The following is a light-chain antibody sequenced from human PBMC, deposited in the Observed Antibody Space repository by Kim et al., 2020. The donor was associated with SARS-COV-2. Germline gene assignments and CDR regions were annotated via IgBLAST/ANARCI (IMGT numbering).Light chain of an antibody. J-gene: IGKJ4*01. CDR1: KSISIN. CDR2: GAS. V-gene: IGKV3-15*01. Sequence: VMTQSPATLSVSPGERATLSRRASKSISINLAWYQQKPGQTPRLLIYGASTRATGIPARFSGSGSGTEFILTISSLQSEDFAVYYCPQYNHWPPLTLRGGNKVDIK. CDR3: PQYNHWPPLT.